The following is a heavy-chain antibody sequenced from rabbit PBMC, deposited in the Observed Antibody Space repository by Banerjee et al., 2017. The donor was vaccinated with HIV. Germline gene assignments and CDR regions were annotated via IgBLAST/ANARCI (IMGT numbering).Heavy chain of an antibody. Sequence: QSLEESGGDLVKPGASLTLTCTASGFSFSSSYYMCWVRQAPGKGLEWIACIYAGSSGSTYYASWAKGRFTISKTSSTTVTLQMTSLTAADTATYFCAREDYYTYGYAGYFFNLWGPGTLVTVS. CDR3: AREDYYTYGYAGYFFNL. D-gene: IGHD6-1*01. CDR1: GFSFSSSYY. CDR2: IYAGSSGST. J-gene: IGHJ4*01. V-gene: IGHV1S40*01.